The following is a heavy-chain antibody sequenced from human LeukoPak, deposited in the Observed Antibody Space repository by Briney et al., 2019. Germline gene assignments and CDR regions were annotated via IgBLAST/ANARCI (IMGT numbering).Heavy chain of an antibody. CDR2: ISAYNGNT. CDR1: GYTFTSYG. Sequence: ASVKVSCKASGYTFTSYGISWVRQAPGQGLEWMGWISAYNGNTNYAQKLQGRVTMTTDTSTSTAYMELRSLRSDDTAVYYCAREGSGGAARPPLRYWGQGTLVTVSS. D-gene: IGHD6-6*01. CDR3: AREGSGGAARPPLRY. J-gene: IGHJ4*02. V-gene: IGHV1-18*01.